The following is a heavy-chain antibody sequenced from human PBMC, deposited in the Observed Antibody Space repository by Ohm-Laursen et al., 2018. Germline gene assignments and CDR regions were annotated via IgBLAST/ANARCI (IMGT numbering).Heavy chain of an antibody. CDR3: ASGLNDFWSGYFAY. CDR2: ISAYNGNT. Sequence: SSVKVSCKASSYTFTNYGFSWVRQAPGQGLEWMGWISAYNGNTNYAQKLQGRVTMTTDTSTSTAYMELRSLRSDDTAVYYCASGLNDFWSGYFAYWGQGTLVTVSS. D-gene: IGHD3-3*01. V-gene: IGHV1-18*01. CDR1: SYTFTNYG. J-gene: IGHJ4*02.